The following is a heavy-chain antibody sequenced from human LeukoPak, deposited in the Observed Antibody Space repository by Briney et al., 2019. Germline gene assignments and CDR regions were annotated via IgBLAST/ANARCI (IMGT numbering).Heavy chain of an antibody. D-gene: IGHD1-26*01. J-gene: IGHJ4*02. CDR1: GFTFSSYA. Sequence: GGSLRLSCAASGFTFSSYAMHWVRQAPGKGLEWVAVISYDGSNKYYADSVKGRFTISRDNSKNTLYLQMSSLSAEDTAVYYCAKVFWGATRAPFDYGGQGTLVTVSS. CDR2: ISYDGSNK. CDR3: AKVFWGATRAPFDY. V-gene: IGHV3-30-3*01.